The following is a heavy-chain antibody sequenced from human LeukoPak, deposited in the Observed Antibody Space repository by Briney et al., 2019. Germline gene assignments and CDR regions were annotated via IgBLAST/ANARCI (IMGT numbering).Heavy chain of an antibody. CDR3: ARHCRIFYDSSGHFDY. V-gene: IGHV4-4*09. Sequence: SETLSLTCTVSGGSICGYYWTWIRQPPGTGLEWIGYIYTTGSTNYNPSHKSRVTISVDTSKNQFTLKLSSVTAADTAVYYCARHCRIFYDSSGHFDYWGQGTLVTVSS. CDR2: IYTTGST. D-gene: IGHD3-22*01. CDR1: GGSICGYY. J-gene: IGHJ4*02.